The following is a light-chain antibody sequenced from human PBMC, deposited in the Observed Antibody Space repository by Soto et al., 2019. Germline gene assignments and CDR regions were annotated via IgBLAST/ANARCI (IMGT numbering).Light chain of an antibody. CDR2: EVF. V-gene: IGLV2-14*01. CDR3: SSYTTTNTLYV. Sequence: QSALTQPASVSGSPGQSITIPCTGTNSDVGGYNYVSWYQHHPGKAPKLMIYEVFNRPSGVSSRFSGSKSGSTAPLTISGLQAEDEADYYCSSYTTTNTLYVFGTGTKVTVL. CDR1: NSDVGGYNY. J-gene: IGLJ1*01.